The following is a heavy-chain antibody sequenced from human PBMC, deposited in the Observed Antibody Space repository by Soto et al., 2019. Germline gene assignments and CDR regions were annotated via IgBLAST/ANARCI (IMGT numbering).Heavy chain of an antibody. J-gene: IGHJ4*02. CDR1: GFTFSSYA. Sequence: GGSLRLSCAASGFTFSSYAMSWVRQAPGKGLEWVSAISGSDDSTYYADSVKGRFTISRDTSKNTLYLQMDSLRAEDTALYYCAKSYSSNWYDYFDYWGQGTLVTVSS. CDR2: ISGSDDST. V-gene: IGHV3-23*01. CDR3: AKSYSSNWYDYFDY. D-gene: IGHD6-13*01.